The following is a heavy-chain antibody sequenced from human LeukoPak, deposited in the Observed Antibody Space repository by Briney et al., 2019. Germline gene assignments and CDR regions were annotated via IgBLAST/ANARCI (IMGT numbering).Heavy chain of an antibody. Sequence: ASVKVSCKASGYTFTSYYMHWVRQAPGQGLEWMGIINPSGGSTSYAQKFQGRVTMTRDTSTSTVYMELSSLRSEDTAVYYCASGDGVLYSSSWNSINFDYWGQGTLVTVSS. V-gene: IGHV1-46*01. CDR2: INPSGGST. CDR1: GYTFTSYY. D-gene: IGHD6-13*01. CDR3: ASGDGVLYSSSWNSINFDY. J-gene: IGHJ4*02.